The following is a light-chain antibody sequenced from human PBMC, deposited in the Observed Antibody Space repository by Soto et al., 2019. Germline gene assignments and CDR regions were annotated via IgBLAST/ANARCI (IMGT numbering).Light chain of an antibody. CDR1: QSGSDSY. Sequence: EIVLTQSPGTLSLSPGERATLSCRASQSGSDSYLAWYQQKPGQPPRLLIYGVSSRGYGIPDRFSGSGSGTDFTLTISSREPEDVAVYNCQYRSNWSPGTFGQGTRLEIK. J-gene: IGKJ5*01. CDR3: QYRSNWSPGT. V-gene: IGKV3D-20*02. CDR2: GVS.